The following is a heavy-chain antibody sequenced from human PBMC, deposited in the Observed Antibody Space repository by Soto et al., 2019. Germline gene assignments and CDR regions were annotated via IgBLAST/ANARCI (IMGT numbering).Heavy chain of an antibody. D-gene: IGHD4-17*01. J-gene: IGHJ6*02. CDR2: INPNSGGT. CDR3: GRDRGDYGGNPYGVPFYYYGMDV. Sequence: ASVKVSCKASGYTFTDYYMYWVRQAPGQGLEWMGWINPNSGGTNYAQKFQGRVTMTRDTSISTAYMELSSLRSDDTAVYYCGRDRGDYGGNPYGVPFYYYGMDVWGQGTTVTVSS. CDR1: GYTFTDYY. V-gene: IGHV1-2*02.